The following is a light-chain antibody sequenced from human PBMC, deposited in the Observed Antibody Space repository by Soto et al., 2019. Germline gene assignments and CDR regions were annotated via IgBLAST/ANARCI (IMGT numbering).Light chain of an antibody. V-gene: IGLV2-11*01. CDR3: CSYAGTYV. CDR1: SSDVVGYTY. CDR2: DVS. J-gene: IGLJ1*01. Sequence: QSALTQPRSVSGSPGQSVTISCTGTSSDVVGYTYVSWYLLHPGKAPKLLIYDVSKRPSGVPDRFSGSRSGNTASLTISGLQAEDEADYYCCSYAGTYVFGPGTKLTVL.